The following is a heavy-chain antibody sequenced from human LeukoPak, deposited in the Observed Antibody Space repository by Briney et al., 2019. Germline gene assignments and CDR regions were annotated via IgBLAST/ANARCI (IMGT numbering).Heavy chain of an antibody. Sequence: GGSLRLSCAASGFTFSSSGMHWVRQAPGKGLEWVAVISSDGSNKYYADSVKGRFTISRDNSKNTLYLQMNGLRPEDTAVYYCAKHYYGSGSQEYYFDYWGQGALVTVSS. J-gene: IGHJ4*02. D-gene: IGHD3-10*01. CDR2: ISSDGSNK. V-gene: IGHV3-30*18. CDR3: AKHYYGSGSQEYYFDY. CDR1: GFTFSSSG.